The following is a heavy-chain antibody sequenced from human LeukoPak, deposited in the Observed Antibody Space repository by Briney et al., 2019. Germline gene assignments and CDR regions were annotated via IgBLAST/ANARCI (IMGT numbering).Heavy chain of an antibody. Sequence: GGSLRLSCAASGFTFSSYSMNWVRQAPGKGLEWVSSISTSSSYINYADSVKGRFTISRDNAKNSLYLQMNSLRAEDTAMYYCARDLYRIVVVPHYFDYWGQGTLVTVSS. CDR3: ARDLYRIVVVPHYFDY. V-gene: IGHV3-21*01. D-gene: IGHD3-22*01. CDR2: ISTSSSYI. CDR1: GFTFSSYS. J-gene: IGHJ4*02.